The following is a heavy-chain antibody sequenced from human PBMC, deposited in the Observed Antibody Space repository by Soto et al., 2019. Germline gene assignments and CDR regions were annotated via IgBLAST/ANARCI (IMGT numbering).Heavy chain of an antibody. D-gene: IGHD6-13*01. V-gene: IGHV3-30-3*01. CDR3: ARDRQQLVRMDV. CDR1: GFTFSSYA. CDR2: ISYDGSNK. Sequence: VQLLQSGGDLVQPGGSLRLSCAASGFTFSSYAMHWVRQAPGKGLEWVAVISYDGSNKYYADSVKGRFTISRDNSKNTLYLQMNSLRAEDTAVYYCARDRQQLVRMDVWGQGTTVTVSS. J-gene: IGHJ6*02.